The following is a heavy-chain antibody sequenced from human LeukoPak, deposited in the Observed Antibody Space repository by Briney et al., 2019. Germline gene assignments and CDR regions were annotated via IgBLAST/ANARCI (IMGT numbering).Heavy chain of an antibody. CDR2: INHSGST. CDR1: GESFSGYY. CDR3: ARGDY. Sequence: PSETLSLTCAVFGESFSGYYWSWLRQPPGKGPEWIGEINHSGSTNYNPSLESRVTISVDTSKNQFFLKVNSVTAADTAVYYCARGDYWGQGTLVTVSS. V-gene: IGHV4-34*01. J-gene: IGHJ4*02.